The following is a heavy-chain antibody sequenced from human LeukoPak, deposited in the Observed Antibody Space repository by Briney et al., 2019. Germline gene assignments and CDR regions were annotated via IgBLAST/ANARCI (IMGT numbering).Heavy chain of an antibody. CDR1: GFTVSSNY. CDR2: IYSGGST. V-gene: IGHV3-53*04. CDR3: ARDGRYCIITSCYGYYGMDV. D-gene: IGHD2-2*01. J-gene: IGHJ6*02. Sequence: AGGSLRLSCAASGFTVSSNYMSGVRQAPGKGLEWVSVIYSGGSTYYADSVKGRFTISRQNSKNTLDLQMNSLRPEDTAVYYCARDGRYCIITSCYGYYGMDVWGQGTTVTVTS.